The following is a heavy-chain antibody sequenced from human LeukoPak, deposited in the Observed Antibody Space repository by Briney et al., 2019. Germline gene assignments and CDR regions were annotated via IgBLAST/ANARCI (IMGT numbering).Heavy chain of an antibody. CDR3: ARVRGDTRMIYYYYHYMDV. D-gene: IGHD3-16*01. CDR2: INPNNGDT. J-gene: IGHJ6*03. Sequence: GASVKVSCKSSGNTFTGYYIHWVRKAPGQGLEWLGRINPNNGDTSSAQRFQGRVTLTRDTSISTAYMELSSLRSDDTAVYYCARVRGDTRMIYYYYHYMDVWGKGTTVTISS. V-gene: IGHV1-2*06. CDR1: GNTFTGYY.